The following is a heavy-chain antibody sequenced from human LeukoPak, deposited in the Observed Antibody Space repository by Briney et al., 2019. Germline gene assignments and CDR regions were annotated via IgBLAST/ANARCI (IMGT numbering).Heavy chain of an antibody. Sequence: ETLSLTCAVYGGSFSGYYWSWVRQAPGKGLEWVANIKEDGGEKYYVDSVKGRFTISRDNAKSLLFLQMDGLRAEDTAVYYCARDQGVAAAGTVGNFDYWGQGTLVTVSS. J-gene: IGHJ4*02. CDR3: ARDQGVAAAGTVGNFDY. V-gene: IGHV3-7*01. CDR2: IKEDGGEK. D-gene: IGHD6-13*01. CDR1: GGSFSGYY.